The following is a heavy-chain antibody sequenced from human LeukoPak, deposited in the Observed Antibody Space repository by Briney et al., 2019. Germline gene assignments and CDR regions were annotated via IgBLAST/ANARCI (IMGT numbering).Heavy chain of an antibody. Sequence: PGGSLRLSCAASGFTFSSYGMHWVRQAPGKGLEWVAVISYDGSNKYYADSVKGRFTISRDNSKNTLYLQMNSLRAEDTAVYYCAKDPTRHCSSTSCYNFDYWGQGTLVTVSS. CDR3: AKDPTRHCSSTSCYNFDY. CDR1: GFTFSSYG. V-gene: IGHV3-30*18. D-gene: IGHD2-2*02. CDR2: ISYDGSNK. J-gene: IGHJ4*02.